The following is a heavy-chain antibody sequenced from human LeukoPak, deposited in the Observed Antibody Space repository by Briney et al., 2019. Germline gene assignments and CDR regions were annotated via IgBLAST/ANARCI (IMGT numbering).Heavy chain of an antibody. D-gene: IGHD6-13*01. CDR3: AKTGQLEYFDY. CDR2: ISYDGSNK. CDR1: GFTFSSYG. V-gene: IGHV3-30*18. Sequence: QPGRSLRLSCAASGFTFSSYGMHWARQAPGKGLEWVAVISYDGSNKYYADSVKGRFTIPRDNSKNTLYLQMNSLRAEDTAVYYCAKTGQLEYFDYWGQGTLVTVSS. J-gene: IGHJ4*02.